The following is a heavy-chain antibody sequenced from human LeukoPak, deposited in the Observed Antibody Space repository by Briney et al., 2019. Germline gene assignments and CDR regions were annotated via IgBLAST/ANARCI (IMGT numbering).Heavy chain of an antibody. J-gene: IGHJ4*02. CDR2: IYYSGST. CDR3: ARYYTDYSNYFGVDY. CDR1: GDSISSGGYY. V-gene: IGHV4-31*03. D-gene: IGHD4-11*01. Sequence: PSQTLSLTCTVPGDSISSGGYYWSWIRQHPGKGLEWIGNIYYSGSTFYNPSLKSRLTISVDTSKNQFSLKLSSVTAADTAVYYCARYYTDYSNYFGVDYWGQGTLVTVSS.